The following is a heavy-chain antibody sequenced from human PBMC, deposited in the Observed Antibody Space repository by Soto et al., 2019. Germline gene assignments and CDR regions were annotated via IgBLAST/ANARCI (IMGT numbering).Heavy chain of an antibody. D-gene: IGHD3-3*01. CDR3: ARVGVGRFLEWLSGGMDV. J-gene: IGHJ6*02. V-gene: IGHV3-48*03. CDR1: GFTFSSYE. CDR2: IRSSGNII. Sequence: PGGSLRLSCAASGFTFSSYEMNWVRQAPGKGLEWISHIRSSGNIIYYADSVKGRFSISRDNAKNSLYLQMNSLRVEDTAVYYCARVGVGRFLEWLSGGMDVWGQGTTVTVSS.